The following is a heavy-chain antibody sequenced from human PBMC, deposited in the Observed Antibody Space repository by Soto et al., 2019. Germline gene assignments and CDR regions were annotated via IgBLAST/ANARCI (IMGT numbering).Heavy chain of an antibody. CDR1: GGSISNENYY. CDR2: IHHSGIS. D-gene: IGHD2-15*01. Sequence: PSETLSLTCTVSGGSISNENYYWNWIRQPPGKGLEWIGEIHHSGISNYNPSLKSRVTMSVDTSKNQFSLKMTSVTAADTAVYYCARGQVVAAQHWGQGTLVTVSS. J-gene: IGHJ4*02. CDR3: ARGQVVAAQH. V-gene: IGHV4-39*07.